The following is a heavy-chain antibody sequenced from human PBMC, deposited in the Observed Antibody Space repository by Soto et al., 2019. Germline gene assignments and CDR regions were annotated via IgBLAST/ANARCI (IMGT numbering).Heavy chain of an antibody. CDR1: GGSISSYY. D-gene: IGHD3-3*01. V-gene: IGHV4-59*01. Sequence: SSETLSLTCTVSGGSISSYYWSRIRQPPGKGLEWIGYIYYSGSTNYNPSLKSRVTISVDTPKNQFSLKLSSVTAADTAVYYCARGPYDSPSIYYYYYGMDVWGQGTTVPVSS. CDR3: ARGPYDSPSIYYYYYGMDV. CDR2: IYYSGST. J-gene: IGHJ6*02.